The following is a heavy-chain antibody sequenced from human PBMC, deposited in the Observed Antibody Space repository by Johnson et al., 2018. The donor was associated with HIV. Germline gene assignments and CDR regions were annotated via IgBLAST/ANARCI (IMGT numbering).Heavy chain of an antibody. Sequence: VQLEESGGGLVQPGGSLRLSCAASGFTFSSYWMHWVRQAPGKGLVWVSRINSDGSSSSYADSVKGGFTISGDNAKTTLYLQMNSLRAEDTAVYHCASGGSRYSGSYLSDAFDIWGQGTMVTVSS. CDR2: INSDGSSS. D-gene: IGHD1-26*01. CDR1: GFTFSSYW. J-gene: IGHJ3*02. CDR3: ASGGSRYSGSYLSDAFDI. V-gene: IGHV3-74*01.